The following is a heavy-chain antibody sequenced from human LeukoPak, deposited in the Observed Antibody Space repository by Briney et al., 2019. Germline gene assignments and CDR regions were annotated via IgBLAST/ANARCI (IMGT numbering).Heavy chain of an antibody. J-gene: IGHJ4*02. CDR1: GRSFSGYY. CDR2: INHSGST. Sequence: SETLSLTCAVCGRSFSGYYWSWIRQPPGKGLEWIGEINHSGSTNYNPSLKSRVTISVDTSKNQFSLKLSSVTAADTAVYYCARGYSYGLDYWGQGTLVTVSS. CDR3: ARGYSYGLDY. D-gene: IGHD5-18*01. V-gene: IGHV4-34*01.